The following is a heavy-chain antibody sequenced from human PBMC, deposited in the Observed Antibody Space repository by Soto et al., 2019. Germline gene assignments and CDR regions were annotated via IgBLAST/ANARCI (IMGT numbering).Heavy chain of an antibody. CDR2: SRAYNGNT. D-gene: IGHD3-10*01. V-gene: IGHV1-18*01. CDR3: AAVHYLGSGIGSHSYYDMDV. Sequence: ASVKVSCKASGYTFNSYGIRWVRQAPGQGLEKKGWSRAYNGNTNYAQKFQGRVIMTTDTFTSTAYMELRSLRSDDTAVYFCAAVHYLGSGIGSHSYYDMDVWGQGTTVTVSS. CDR1: GYTFNSYG. J-gene: IGHJ6*02.